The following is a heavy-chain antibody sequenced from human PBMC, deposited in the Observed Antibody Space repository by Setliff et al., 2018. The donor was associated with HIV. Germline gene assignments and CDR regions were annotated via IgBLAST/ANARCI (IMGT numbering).Heavy chain of an antibody. J-gene: IGHJ4*02. D-gene: IGHD3-16*01. CDR1: GFTFGDYA. CDR3: ARGFGFLDF. Sequence: GGSLRLSCTTSGFTFGDYAMTWVRQAPGKGLEWLGFIRRQTYGGKTEYAASVKGRCVISRDDSKSVAYLQRNNLKTEDSAVYYCARGFGFLDFWGQGTLVTVS. V-gene: IGHV3-49*04. CDR2: IRRQTYGGKT.